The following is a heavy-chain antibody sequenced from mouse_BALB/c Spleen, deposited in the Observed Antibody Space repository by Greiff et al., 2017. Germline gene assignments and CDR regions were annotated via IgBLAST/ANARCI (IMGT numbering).Heavy chain of an antibody. J-gene: IGHJ2*01. CDR1: GYTFTSYW. Sequence: QVQLQQPGAELVKPGASVKLSCKASGYTFTSYWMHWVKQRPGQGLEWIGEINPSNGRTNYNEKFKSKATLTVDKSSITAYMQLSSLTSEDSAVYYCARSPFDYWGQGTTLTVSS. CDR3: ARSPFDY. CDR2: INPSNGRT. V-gene: IGHV1S81*02.